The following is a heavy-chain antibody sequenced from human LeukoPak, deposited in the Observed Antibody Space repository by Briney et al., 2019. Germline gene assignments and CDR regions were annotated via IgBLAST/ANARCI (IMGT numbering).Heavy chain of an antibody. D-gene: IGHD3-10*01. J-gene: IGHJ4*02. CDR3: VLMVRGLPY. CDR1: GFTFSDHY. V-gene: IGHV3-72*01. CDR2: TKNKAGSFTT. Sequence: GGSLRLSCAASGFTFSDHYMDWVRQPPGKGLEWVGRTKNKAGSFTTDYAASVKGRFIISRDASTNSLYLQMKSLRTEDTAVYYCVLMVRGLPYWGQGTLVTVSS.